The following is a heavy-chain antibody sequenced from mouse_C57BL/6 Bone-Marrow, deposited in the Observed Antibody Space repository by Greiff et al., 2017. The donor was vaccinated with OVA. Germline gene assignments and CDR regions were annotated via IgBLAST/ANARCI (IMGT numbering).Heavy chain of an antibody. CDR1: GYTFTSYW. Sequence: QVQLQQPGAELVKPGASVKLSCKASGYTFTSYWMHWVKQRPGQGLEWIGMIHPNSGSTNYNEKFKSKATLTVDKSSSTAYMQLSSLTSEDAAVYYGARRFTTVVVPYFDVWGTGTTVTGSS. D-gene: IGHD1-1*01. J-gene: IGHJ1*03. V-gene: IGHV1-64*01. CDR2: IHPNSGST. CDR3: ARRFTTVVVPYFDV.